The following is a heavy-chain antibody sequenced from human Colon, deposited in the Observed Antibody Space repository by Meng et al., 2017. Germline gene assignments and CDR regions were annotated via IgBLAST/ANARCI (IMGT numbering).Heavy chain of an antibody. CDR2: IFYTGST. D-gene: IGHD4-17*01. CDR1: GGSVSSGGYY. CDR3: AGARATVTTLEPFNL. V-gene: IGHV4-31*03. Sequence: QGQLQESGPGLVKPSQTPSLTCTVSGGSVSSGGYYWSWIRQRPGKGLEYIGYIFYTGSTYYSPSLKSRLTFSLDTSKNQFSLKLDFATAADTAVYYCAGARATVTTLEPFNLWDRGTLVTVSS. J-gene: IGHJ2*01.